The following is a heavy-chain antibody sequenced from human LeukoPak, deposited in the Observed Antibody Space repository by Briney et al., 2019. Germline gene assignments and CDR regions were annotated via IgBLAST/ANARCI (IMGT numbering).Heavy chain of an antibody. D-gene: IGHD3-16*01. Sequence: GGSLRLSCAASGFTFSTYSMNWVRQAPGKGLEWVSYITSSSSYIYYADSVKGRFTISRDNAKNSLYLQMNSLRAEDTAVYYCARDPWGGRAYWGQGTLVTVSS. V-gene: IGHV3-21*01. CDR3: ARDPWGGRAY. J-gene: IGHJ4*02. CDR2: ITSSSSYI. CDR1: GFTFSTYS.